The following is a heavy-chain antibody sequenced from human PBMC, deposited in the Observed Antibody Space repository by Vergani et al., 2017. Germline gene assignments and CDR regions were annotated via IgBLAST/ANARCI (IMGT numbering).Heavy chain of an antibody. CDR1: GGSFSGYY. CDR2: IYYSGST. Sequence: QVQLQQWGAGLLKPSEALSLTCAVYGGSFSGYYWSWIRQHPGKGLEWIGYIYYSGSTYYNPSLKSRVTISVDTSKNQFSLKLSSVTAADTAVYYCARDSNGGVDYWGQGTLVTVSS. D-gene: IGHD4-23*01. J-gene: IGHJ4*02. CDR3: ARDSNGGVDY. V-gene: IGHV4-34*01.